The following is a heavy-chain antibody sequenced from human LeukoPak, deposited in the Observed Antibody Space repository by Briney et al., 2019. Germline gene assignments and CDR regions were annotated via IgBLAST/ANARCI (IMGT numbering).Heavy chain of an antibody. V-gene: IGHV4-59*12. CDR3: ARDPGVGATDLDY. J-gene: IGHJ4*02. Sequence: SETLSLTCTVSGGSISSYYWSWIRQPPGKGLEWIGYIYYSGSTNYNPSLKSRVTISVDTSKNQFSLKLSSVTAADTAVYYCARDPGVGATDLDYWGQGTLVTVSS. CDR1: GGSISSYY. D-gene: IGHD1-26*01. CDR2: IYYSGST.